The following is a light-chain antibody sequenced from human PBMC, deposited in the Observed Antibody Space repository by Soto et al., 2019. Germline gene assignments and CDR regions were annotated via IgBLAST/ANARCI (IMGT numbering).Light chain of an antibody. CDR1: QNIKSW. V-gene: IGKV1-5*03. Sequence: DIQMTQSPSTLSASVGDRVAITCRASQNIKSWLAWYQQKPGKAPKLLIYKASSLESEVPSRFSGSGSGTEFTLTISCLQPDDFATYYCQEYNSYSRFTFGPGTKVDVK. J-gene: IGKJ3*01. CDR2: KAS. CDR3: QEYNSYSRFT.